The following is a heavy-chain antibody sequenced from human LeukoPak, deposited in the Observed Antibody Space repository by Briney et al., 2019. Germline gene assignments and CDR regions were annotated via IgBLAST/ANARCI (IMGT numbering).Heavy chain of an antibody. D-gene: IGHD1-7*01. J-gene: IGHJ6*03. CDR3: ARGGGYNWNFLSRYYYMDV. CDR1: GGSFSGYY. Sequence: SETLSLTCAVYGGSFSGYYWSWIRQPPGKGLEWIGEINHSGSTNYNPSLKSRVTISVDTSKNQFSLKLSSVTAADTAVYYCARGGGYNWNFLSRYYYMDVWGKGTTVTVSS. V-gene: IGHV4-34*01. CDR2: INHSGST.